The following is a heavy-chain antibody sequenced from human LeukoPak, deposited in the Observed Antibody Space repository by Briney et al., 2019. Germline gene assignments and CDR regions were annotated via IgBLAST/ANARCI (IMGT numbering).Heavy chain of an antibody. V-gene: IGHV4-30-4*01. CDR3: ARGDYNWNTAVAFDI. CDR1: GGSISSGDYY. D-gene: IGHD1/OR15-1a*01. CDR2: IYYSGST. J-gene: IGHJ3*02. Sequence: PSQTLSLTCTVSGGSISSGDYYWSWIRQPPGKGLEWIGYIYYSGSTYYNPSPKSRVTISVDTSKNQFSLKLSSVTAADTAVYYCARGDYNWNTAVAFDIWGQGTMVTVSS.